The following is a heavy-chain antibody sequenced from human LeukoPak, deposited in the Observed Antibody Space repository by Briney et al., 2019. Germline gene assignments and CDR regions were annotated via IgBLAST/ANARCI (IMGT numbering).Heavy chain of an antibody. CDR2: ISYDGSNK. CDR1: GFTFSSYG. J-gene: IGHJ4*02. CDR3: AKDSYSKGDY. V-gene: IGHV3-30*18. D-gene: IGHD5-18*01. Sequence: GGSLRLSCAASGFTFSSYGMHWVRQAPGKGLEWVAVISYDGSNKYYADSVKGRFTISRDNSKNTLYLQMNSLRAEDTGVYYCAKDSYSKGDYWGQGVLVTVSS.